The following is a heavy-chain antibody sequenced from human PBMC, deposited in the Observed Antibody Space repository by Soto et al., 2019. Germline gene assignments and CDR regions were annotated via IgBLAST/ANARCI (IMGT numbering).Heavy chain of an antibody. CDR2: LYWDDGK. D-gene: IGHD7-27*01. V-gene: IGHV2-5*02. Sequence: QITLKESGPTLVKPTQTLTLTCTFSGFSLSTSGVGVGWIRQPPGKALEWLASLYWDDGKRYSPSLKSRLTITKDTSKNQVLLTMTNMDPVDTATYYCARTSVNWGSRGLVDYWGQGTLVTVAS. J-gene: IGHJ4*02. CDR3: ARTSVNWGSRGLVDY. CDR1: GFSLSTSGVG.